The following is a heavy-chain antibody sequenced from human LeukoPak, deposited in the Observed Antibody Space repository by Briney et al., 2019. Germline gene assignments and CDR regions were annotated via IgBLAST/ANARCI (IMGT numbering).Heavy chain of an antibody. D-gene: IGHD6-6*01. CDR1: GFTFSNYE. Sequence: PGGSLRLSCAASGFTFSNYEMIWVRQAPGKGLEWVAVISYDGSNKYYADSVKGRFTISRDNSKNTLYLQMNSLRAEDTAVYYCATSPGLGYSSSLTGVDYWGQGTLVTVSS. J-gene: IGHJ4*02. CDR3: ATSPGLGYSSSLTGVDY. CDR2: ISYDGSNK. V-gene: IGHV3-30*04.